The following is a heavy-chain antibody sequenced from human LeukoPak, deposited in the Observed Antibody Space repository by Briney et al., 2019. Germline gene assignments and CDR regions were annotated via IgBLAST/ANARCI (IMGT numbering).Heavy chain of an antibody. CDR3: AKDGPLFQEWELPYDAFDI. J-gene: IGHJ3*02. V-gene: IGHV3-23*01. D-gene: IGHD1-26*01. CDR2: ISGRGGST. CDR1: GFIFSSYA. Sequence: PEGSLRLSCAASGFIFSSYAMIWVRQSPGKGLEGVSAISGRGGSTYYADCVEGRFTISRDNSKNTLYLQMNSLRAEDTAVYYCAKDGPLFQEWELPYDAFDIWGQGTMVTVSS.